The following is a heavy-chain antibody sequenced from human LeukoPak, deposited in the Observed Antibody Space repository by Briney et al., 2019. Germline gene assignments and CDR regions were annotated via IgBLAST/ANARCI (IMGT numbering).Heavy chain of an antibody. V-gene: IGHV4-38-2*02. J-gene: IGHJ4*02. D-gene: IGHD5-18*01. CDR3: ARIFIRNGYSSYFDC. Sequence: SETLSLTCTVSGFSISSGHYWGWVRQPPGAGLEWIGSVYQSGTTCYNPSLKSRVTTSVDMSKNQFSLRLRPVTAADTAVYYCARIFIRNGYSSYFDCWGQGTLVTVSS. CDR1: GFSISSGHY. CDR2: VYQSGTT.